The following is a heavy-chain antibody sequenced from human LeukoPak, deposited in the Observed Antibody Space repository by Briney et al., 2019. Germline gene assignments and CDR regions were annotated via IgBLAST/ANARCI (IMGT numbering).Heavy chain of an antibody. CDR2: LGHEGTNK. Sequence: GGSLRLSCAASGFTFSSSGTHWVRQAPGKGLAWVAFLGHEGTNKYYADSVKGRFTISRDNSKNTLYLQMNSLRAEDTAVYYCAKEFVEMAYYYYYGMDVWGQGTTVTVSS. CDR1: GFTFSSSG. J-gene: IGHJ6*02. V-gene: IGHV3-30*02. CDR3: AKEFVEMAYYYYYGMDV. D-gene: IGHD5-24*01.